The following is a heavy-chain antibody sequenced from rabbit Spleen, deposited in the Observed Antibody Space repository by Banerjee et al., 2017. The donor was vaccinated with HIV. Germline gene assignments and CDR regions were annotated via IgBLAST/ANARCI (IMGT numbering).Heavy chain of an antibody. CDR1: GFTLSSYW. CDR3: ARDRAGDGAWSYNL. J-gene: IGHJ4*01. Sequence: QEQLEESGGDLVKPEGSLTLTCTASGFTLSSYWICWVRQAPGKGLEWIACIPGGSSGSTWYASWAKGRFTISKTSSTTVTLQMTSLTAADTATYFCARDRAGDGAWSYNLWGPGTLVTVS. CDR2: IPGGSSGST. D-gene: IGHD2-1*01. V-gene: IGHV1S45*01.